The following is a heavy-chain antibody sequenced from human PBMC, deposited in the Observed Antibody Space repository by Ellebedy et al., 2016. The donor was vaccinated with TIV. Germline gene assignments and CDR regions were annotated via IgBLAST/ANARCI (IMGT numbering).Heavy chain of an antibody. J-gene: IGHJ6*02. D-gene: IGHD2-8*01. Sequence: MPSETLSLTCTISGGSISSYCWSWIRQPAGKGLEWIGHIYYSGTTNYNPSLKSRVTISVDTSKNQFSLKLSTVTAEDTAVYYCARSRNSNGYYYGMDVWGQGTTVTVSS. CDR1: GGSISSYC. CDR2: IYYSGTT. CDR3: ARSRNSNGYYYGMDV. V-gene: IGHV4-59*12.